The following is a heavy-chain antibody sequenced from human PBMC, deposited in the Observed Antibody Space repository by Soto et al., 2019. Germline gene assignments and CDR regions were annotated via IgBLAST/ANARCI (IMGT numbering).Heavy chain of an antibody. CDR3: ARVIQGVMAYYYYYGMDV. CDR1: GGSIRSYY. V-gene: IGHV4-59*01. J-gene: IGHJ6*02. CDR2: IYYSGST. D-gene: IGHD3-10*01. Sequence: SETLSLTCTVSGGSIRSYYWSWIRQPPGKGLEWIGYIYYSGSTNYNPSLKRRVTISVDTSKNQFSLNLRSVTAADTAVYYCARVIQGVMAYYYYYGMDVWGQGTTVTVSS.